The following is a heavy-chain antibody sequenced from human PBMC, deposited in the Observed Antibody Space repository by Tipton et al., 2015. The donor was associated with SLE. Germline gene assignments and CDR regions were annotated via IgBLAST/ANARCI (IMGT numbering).Heavy chain of an antibody. CDR2: ICYSGFS. D-gene: IGHD6-13*01. CDR3: ARGHKGYSSSWYYYYYYMDV. J-gene: IGHJ6*03. V-gene: IGHV4-59*08. CDR1: GGSMGTYC. Sequence: LRLSCTVSGGSMGTYCWSWIRRSPGMRLEWIAFICYSGFSNYNPSLKSRVTVSLDTSKKQFSLNLSSVTAADTAVYYCARGHKGYSSSWYYYYYYMDVWGKGTTVTVSS.